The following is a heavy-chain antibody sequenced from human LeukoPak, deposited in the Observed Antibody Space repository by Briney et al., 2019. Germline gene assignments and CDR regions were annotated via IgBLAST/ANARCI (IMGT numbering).Heavy chain of an antibody. Sequence: SQTLSLTCTVSGGSISSGGYYWSWIRQHPGKGLEWIGYIYCSGSTYYNPSLKSRVTISIDTSKKQFSLDLNSVTAADTAVYYCARGISYGFVYWGQGTLVTVSS. J-gene: IGHJ4*02. V-gene: IGHV4-31*03. CDR1: GGSISSGGYY. D-gene: IGHD5-18*01. CDR2: IYCSGST. CDR3: ARGISYGFVY.